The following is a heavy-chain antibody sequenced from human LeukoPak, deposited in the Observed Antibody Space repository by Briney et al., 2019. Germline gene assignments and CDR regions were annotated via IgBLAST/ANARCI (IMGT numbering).Heavy chain of an antibody. Sequence: PGGSLRLSCAASGSTFSSHAMSWVRQAPGKGLEWVSVISSRGGSTYYADSVKGRFTISRDNSKNTLYLQMNSLRVEDTAVYYCARDWGSGWYFDYWGQGTLVTVSS. CDR3: ARDWGSGWYFDY. J-gene: IGHJ4*02. V-gene: IGHV3-23*01. D-gene: IGHD6-19*01. CDR1: GSTFSSHA. CDR2: ISSRGGST.